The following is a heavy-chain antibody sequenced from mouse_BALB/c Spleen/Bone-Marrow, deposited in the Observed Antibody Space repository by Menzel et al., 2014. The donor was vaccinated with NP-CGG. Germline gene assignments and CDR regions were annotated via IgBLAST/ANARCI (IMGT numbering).Heavy chain of an antibody. J-gene: IGHJ2*01. CDR3: ARSGLGPYYFDY. Sequence: QVQLQQSGPELVKPGASVKISCKASGYAFSSSWMNWVKQRPGQGLEWIGRIYPGDGDTNYNGKFKGKATLTADKSSSTAYMQLSSLTSVDSAVYFCARSGLGPYYFDYWGQGTTLTVSS. CDR1: GYAFSSSW. CDR2: IYPGDGDT. D-gene: IGHD4-1*01. V-gene: IGHV1-82*01.